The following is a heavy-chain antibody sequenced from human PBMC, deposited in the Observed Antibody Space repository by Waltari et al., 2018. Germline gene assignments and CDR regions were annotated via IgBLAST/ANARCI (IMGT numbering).Heavy chain of an antibody. CDR2: IYYSGGT. Sequence: QLQLQESGPGLVKPSETLSLTCTVSGGSISSSSYYWGWIRQPPGKGLEWIGSIYYSGGTYYNPSLKSRVTISVDTSKNQFSLKLSSVTAADTAVYYCARSEAWADLPGFGDGFGAFDIWGQGTMVTVSS. CDR1: GGSISSSSYY. CDR3: ARSEAWADLPGFGDGFGAFDI. D-gene: IGHD3-10*01. V-gene: IGHV4-39*07. J-gene: IGHJ3*02.